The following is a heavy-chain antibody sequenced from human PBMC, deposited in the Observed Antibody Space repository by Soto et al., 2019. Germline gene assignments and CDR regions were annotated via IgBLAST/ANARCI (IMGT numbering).Heavy chain of an antibody. D-gene: IGHD1-7*01. CDR2: LAPFNGKT. V-gene: IGHV1-18*04. CDR1: GYVFNHYA. Sequence: VPLVQSGAEVKRPGASLKVSCKASGYVFNHYAINWVRQAPGQGLEWMGWLAPFNGKTSSLQKLQDRMTMTMDTATSTAYLELNSLTSDDTGVYFCAREGGSSTYYPLELDYWGQGTQVNVSS. CDR3: AREGGSSTYYPLELDY. J-gene: IGHJ4*02.